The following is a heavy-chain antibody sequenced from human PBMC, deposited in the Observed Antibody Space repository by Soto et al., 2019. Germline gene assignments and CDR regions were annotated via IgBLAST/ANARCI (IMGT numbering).Heavy chain of an antibody. Sequence: PGESLKISCKGSGYSFTSYWIGWVRQMPGKGLEWMGIIYPGDSVTRYSPSFQGQVTISADKSISTAYLQWSSLKALDTAVYYCARDGRYCSVGSCQRQRALGNYYYYGMDVWGQGTTVTVSS. J-gene: IGHJ6*02. CDR3: ARDGRYCSVGSCQRQRALGNYYYYGMDV. CDR2: IYPGDSVT. D-gene: IGHD2-15*01. V-gene: IGHV5-51*01. CDR1: GYSFTSYW.